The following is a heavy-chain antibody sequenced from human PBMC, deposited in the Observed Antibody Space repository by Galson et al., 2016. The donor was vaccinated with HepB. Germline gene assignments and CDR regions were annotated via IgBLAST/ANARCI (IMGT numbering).Heavy chain of an antibody. CDR3: SRVRAAGTDFDY. CDR2: IYYSGST. Sequence: SETLSLTCTASGGSISGYYWSWIRQPPGKGLEWIGFIYYSGSTKYNPSLRSRVTISVATAKIQFSLKLRSVTAADTAAYYCSRVRAAGTDFDYWGQGTLVTVSS. J-gene: IGHJ4*02. V-gene: IGHV4-59*01. D-gene: IGHD6-13*01. CDR1: GGSISGYY.